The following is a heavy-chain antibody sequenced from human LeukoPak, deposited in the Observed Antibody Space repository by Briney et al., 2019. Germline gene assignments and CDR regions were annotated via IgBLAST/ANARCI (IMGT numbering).Heavy chain of an antibody. CDR3: ATSIVVVPAASDY. CDR2: MNPNSGNT. Sequence: ASVQVSCKASGYTFTSYDINWVRQATGQGLEWMGWMNPNSGNTGYAQKFQGRVTMTRNTSISTAYMELSSLRSEDTAVYYCATSIVVVPAASDYWGQGTLVTVSS. D-gene: IGHD2-2*01. CDR1: GYTFTSYD. V-gene: IGHV1-8*01. J-gene: IGHJ4*02.